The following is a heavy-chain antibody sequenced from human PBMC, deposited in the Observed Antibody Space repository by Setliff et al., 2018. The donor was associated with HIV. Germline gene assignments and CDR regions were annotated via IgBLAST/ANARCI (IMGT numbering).Heavy chain of an antibody. CDR3: ARTGDYYDSRNYLTRGPTAFDI. CDR1: RGSISRHY. CDR2: ISHSGKT. V-gene: IGHV4-59*11. D-gene: IGHD3-22*01. J-gene: IGHJ3*02. Sequence: SETLSLTCTVSRGSISRHYWTWIRQPPGKGLEWIGYISHSGKTDYNSSLKNRVTLSVDTSNHQFSLKMTSVTAADTAVYYCARTGDYYDSRNYLTRGPTAFDIWGQGTMVTVSS.